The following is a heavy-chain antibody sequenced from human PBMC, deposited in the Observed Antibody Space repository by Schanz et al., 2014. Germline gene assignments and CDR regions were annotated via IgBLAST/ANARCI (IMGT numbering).Heavy chain of an antibody. Sequence: QVQLVQSGAEVKKPGSSMKVSCKASGGTFSSYSISWVRQAPGQGLEWMGRIIPILGIANYAQKFQGRLTITADKSTFTAYMDVSSLRSEDTAVYYCASSGAGYSSSWDFDYWGQGTLVTVSS. V-gene: IGHV1-69*02. CDR2: IIPILGIA. CDR1: GGTFSSYS. J-gene: IGHJ4*02. CDR3: ASSGAGYSSSWDFDY. D-gene: IGHD6-13*01.